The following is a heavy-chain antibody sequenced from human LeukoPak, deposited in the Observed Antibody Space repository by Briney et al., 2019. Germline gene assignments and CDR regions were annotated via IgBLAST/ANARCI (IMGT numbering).Heavy chain of an antibody. J-gene: IGHJ6*03. CDR3: AKGYYDFWSGYYTAYYYYYVDV. D-gene: IGHD3-3*01. V-gene: IGHV3-21*01. CDR2: ISSSSSYI. Sequence: GGSLRLSCAASGFTFSSYSMNWVRQAPGKGLEWVSSISSSSSYIYYADSVKGRFTISRDNAKNSLYLQMNSLRAEDTAVYYCAKGYYDFWSGYYTAYYYYYVDVWGKGTTVTVSS. CDR1: GFTFSSYS.